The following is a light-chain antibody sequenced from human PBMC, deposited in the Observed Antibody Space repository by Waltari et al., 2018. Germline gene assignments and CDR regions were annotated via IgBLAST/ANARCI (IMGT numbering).Light chain of an antibody. CDR2: KAS. CDR1: QSISKW. J-gene: IGKJ4*01. CDR3: QQYNSYSLLT. Sequence: DIQLTQSPSTLSASVGERFTITCRASQSISKWLAGYQQKPGKAPKLLIYKASSLESGVPTRFSGSGSGTEFTLTISSLQPDDFATYYCQQYNSYSLLTFGGGTKVEIK. V-gene: IGKV1-5*03.